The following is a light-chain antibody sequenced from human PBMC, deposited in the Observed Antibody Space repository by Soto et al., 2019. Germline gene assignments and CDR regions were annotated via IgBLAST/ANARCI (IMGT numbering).Light chain of an antibody. CDR1: QSVSSSY. CDR2: GAS. Sequence: EIVLTQSPGTLSLSPGERATLSCRASQSVSSSYLAWYQQKPGQAPRLLIYGASSRATGIPDRFSGSGSGTDLTLTISRLGPEDFAVYYCQQYGSSPFTFGGGTKVEIK. CDR3: QQYGSSPFT. J-gene: IGKJ4*01. V-gene: IGKV3-20*01.